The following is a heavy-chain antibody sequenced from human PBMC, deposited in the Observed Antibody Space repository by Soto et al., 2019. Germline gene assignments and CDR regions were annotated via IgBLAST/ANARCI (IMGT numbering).Heavy chain of an antibody. CDR3: ARVVTMVRGVMLGYYYMDV. CDR2: IYYSGST. J-gene: IGHJ6*03. Sequence: SETLSLTCTVSGGSISSYYWSWIRQPPGKGLEWIGYIYYSGSTNYNPSLKSRVTISVDTSKNQFSLKLSSVTAADTAVYYCARVVTMVRGVMLGYYYMDVWGKGTTVTVSS. CDR1: GGSISSYY. V-gene: IGHV4-59*01. D-gene: IGHD3-10*01.